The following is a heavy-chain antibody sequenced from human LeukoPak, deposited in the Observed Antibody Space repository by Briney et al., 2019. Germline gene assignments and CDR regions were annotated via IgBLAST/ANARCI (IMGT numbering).Heavy chain of an antibody. CDR1: GFTFRNYA. V-gene: IGHV3-23*01. D-gene: IGHD2-2*01. CDR2: ISGSGDVT. Sequence: PGGSLRLSCAASGFTFRNYAMSWVRQAPGEGLEWVSAISGSGDVTYYADPVKGRFTISRDNAKNTLYLQMNSLRAEDTAMYYCARDRSWDSSTYYSEYFLHWGQGSLVSVSA. CDR3: ARDRSWDSSTYYSEYFLH. J-gene: IGHJ1*01.